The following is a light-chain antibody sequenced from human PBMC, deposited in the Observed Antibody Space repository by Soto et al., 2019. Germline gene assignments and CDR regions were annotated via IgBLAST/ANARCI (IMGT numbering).Light chain of an antibody. Sequence: QSVLTQPASVSGSPGQSITISCTGTSSDVGGYNYVSWYQQHPGKAPKLMIYEVSNRPSGVSNRFSGSKSGNTASLTISGPQAEDEGYYYRRPNSNSHPPYVFGTGTKLTVL. CDR3: RPNSNSHPPYV. J-gene: IGLJ1*01. CDR1: SSDVGGYNY. V-gene: IGLV2-14*01. CDR2: EVS.